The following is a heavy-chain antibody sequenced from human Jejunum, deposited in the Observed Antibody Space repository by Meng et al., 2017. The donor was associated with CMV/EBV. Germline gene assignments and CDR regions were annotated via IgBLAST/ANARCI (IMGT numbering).Heavy chain of an antibody. Sequence: VHLVEPGGALVRQGAAQIYSFWAAGFGFRAHLKSWVRQAPGKGLEWIVRIRRKLSSYTTENAASVKGRFTISRDDSKNSIYLQMNSLKTEDTAVYYCATDISGRGVDAGHWGQGTLVTVSS. CDR2: IRRKLSSYTT. V-gene: IGHV3-72*01. D-gene: IGHD6-19*01. CDR1: GFGFRAHL. J-gene: IGHJ4*02. CDR3: ATDISGRGVDAGH.